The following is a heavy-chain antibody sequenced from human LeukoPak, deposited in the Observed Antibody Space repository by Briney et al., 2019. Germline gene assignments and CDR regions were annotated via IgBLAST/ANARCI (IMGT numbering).Heavy chain of an antibody. J-gene: IGHJ4*02. D-gene: IGHD3-10*01. CDR2: INHSGST. CDR3: ARPPYPSSGTYYFYY. V-gene: IGHV4-34*01. CDR1: GGSFSGYY. Sequence: SETLSLTCAVSGGSFSGYYWSWIRQPPGKGLEWIGEINHSGSTNYNPSLKSRVTISVDTSKNQFSLKLSSVTAADTAVYYCARPPYPSSGTYYFYYWGQGTLVTGSS.